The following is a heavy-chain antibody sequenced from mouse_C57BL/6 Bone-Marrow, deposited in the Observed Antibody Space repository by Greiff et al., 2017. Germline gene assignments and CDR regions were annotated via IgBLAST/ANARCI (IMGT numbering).Heavy chain of an antibody. J-gene: IGHJ4*01. Sequence: EVKLVESGEGLVKPGGSLKLSCAASGFTFSSYAMSWVRQTPEKRLEWVAYISSGGDYIYYADTVKGRFTRSRDNARNNLYLPMSSLKAEDTAMYYCTRRGQLRLYYYAMDYWGQGTSVTVSS. CDR1: GFTFSSYA. V-gene: IGHV5-9-1*02. CDR2: ISSGGDYI. D-gene: IGHD3-2*02. CDR3: TRRGQLRLYYYAMDY.